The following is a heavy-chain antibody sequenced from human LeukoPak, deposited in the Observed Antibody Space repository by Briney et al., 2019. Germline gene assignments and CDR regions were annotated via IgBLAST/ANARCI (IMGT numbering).Heavy chain of an antibody. J-gene: IGHJ4*02. D-gene: IGHD5-18*01. V-gene: IGHV4-39*07. Sequence: PSETLSLTCTVSGGSISSSSYYWGWIRQPPGKGLEWIASIYYSGSTYYNPSLKSRVTISVDTSKNQFSLKLSSVTAADTAVYYCARAGEGYSYGTFDYGGQGTLVTVSS. CDR1: GGSISSSSYY. CDR2: IYYSGST. CDR3: ARAGEGYSYGTFDY.